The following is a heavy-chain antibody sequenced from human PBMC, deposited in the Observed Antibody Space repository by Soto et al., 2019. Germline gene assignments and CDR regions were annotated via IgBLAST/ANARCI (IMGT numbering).Heavy chain of an antibody. V-gene: IGHV1-69*13. CDR3: ARPRTVATTKGYDY. J-gene: IGHJ4*02. CDR2: IIPIFGTA. CDR1: GGTFSSYP. Sequence: GASVKVSCKASGGTFSSYPISWVRQAPGQGLEWMGAIIPIFGTANYAQKFQGRVTITADESASTGYMELSSLTSADTALYYCARPRTVATTKGYDYWGQGTLVTVSS. D-gene: IGHD1-1*01.